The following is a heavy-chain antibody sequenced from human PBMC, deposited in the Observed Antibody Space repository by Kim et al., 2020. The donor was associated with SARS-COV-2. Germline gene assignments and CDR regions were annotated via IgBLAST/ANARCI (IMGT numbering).Heavy chain of an antibody. D-gene: IGHD2-2*01. J-gene: IGHJ5*02. CDR2: INSDGSST. CDR3: ARDASEYQLLLTNWFDP. Sequence: GGSLRLSCAASGFTFSSYWMHWVRQAPGKGLVWVSRINSDGSSTSYADSVKGRFTISRDNAKNTLYLQMNSLRAEDTAVYYCARDASEYQLLLTNWFDPWGQGTLVTVSS. CDR1: GFTFSSYW. V-gene: IGHV3-74*01.